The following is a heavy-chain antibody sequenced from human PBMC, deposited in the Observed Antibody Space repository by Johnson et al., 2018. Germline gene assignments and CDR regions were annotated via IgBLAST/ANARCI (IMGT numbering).Heavy chain of an antibody. D-gene: IGHD4-23*01. CDR1: GFTFSRYG. CDR2: ISYDGRNK. V-gene: IGHV3-30*18. J-gene: IGHJ6*03. CDR3: AKDYGSDAGNSYYYYYYMDV. Sequence: VQLLESGGGLVQPGGSLRLSCAASGFTFSRYGIHWVRQAPGKGLEWVAVISYDGRNKYYADSVKGRFTIPRDNSKNTLYLQMNSLRAEDTAVDYCAKDYGSDAGNSYYYYYYMDVWGKGTTVTVSS.